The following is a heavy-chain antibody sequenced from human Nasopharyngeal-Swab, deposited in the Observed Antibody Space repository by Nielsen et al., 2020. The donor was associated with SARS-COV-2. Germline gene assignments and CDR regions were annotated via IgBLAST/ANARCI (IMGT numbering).Heavy chain of an antibody. Sequence: GSLRLSCTASGASISSYYWSWIRQPAGKGLEWFGRIYARGRISTSGSPNYNPSLTSRVNVSVDTSKNQFSLKLSSVTAADTAVYYCARAAAAADTIDYFDYWGQGTLVTVSS. CDR2: ISTSGSP. J-gene: IGHJ4*02. CDR3: ARAAAAADTIDYFDY. CDR1: GASISSYY. D-gene: IGHD6-13*01. V-gene: IGHV4-4*07.